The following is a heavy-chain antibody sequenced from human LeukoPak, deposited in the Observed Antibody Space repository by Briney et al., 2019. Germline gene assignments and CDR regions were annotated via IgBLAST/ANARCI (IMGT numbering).Heavy chain of an antibody. CDR2: IYYSGST. J-gene: IGHJ6*03. Sequence: TSETLSLTCTVSGGSISSYYWSWIRQPPGKGLEWIGYIYYSGSTNYNPSLKSRVTISVDTSKNQFSLKVNSVTAADTAVYYCARAPGNDYYPYYYMDVWGKGTTVTVSS. CDR3: ARAPGNDYYPYYYMDV. D-gene: IGHD4/OR15-4a*01. V-gene: IGHV4-59*01. CDR1: GGSISSYY.